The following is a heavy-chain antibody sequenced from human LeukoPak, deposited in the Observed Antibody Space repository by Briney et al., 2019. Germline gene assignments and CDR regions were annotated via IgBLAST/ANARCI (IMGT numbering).Heavy chain of an antibody. Sequence: PGGSLRLSCAASGFTFSSYAMSWVRQAPGKGLEWVSGIGDTGGATYYADSVKGRFTISRDNSKNTLYLQMNSLRAEDTAIYYCATLIAVAGRRVSDYWGQGTLVTVSS. D-gene: IGHD6-19*01. V-gene: IGHV3-23*01. CDR2: IGDTGGAT. CDR3: ATLIAVAGRRVSDY. J-gene: IGHJ4*02. CDR1: GFTFSSYA.